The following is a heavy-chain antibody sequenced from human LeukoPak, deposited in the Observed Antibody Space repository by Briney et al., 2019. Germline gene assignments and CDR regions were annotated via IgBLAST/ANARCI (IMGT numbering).Heavy chain of an antibody. CDR2: ISGSGGST. D-gene: IGHD2-2*01. V-gene: IGHV3-23*01. J-gene: IGHJ1*01. Sequence: GGSLRLSCAASGFTFSSYAMSWVRQAPGEGLEWVSAISGSGGSTYYADSVKGRFTVSRDNSKNTLYLQMNSLRAEDTAVYYCAKAGDIVVVPAAWGQGTLVTVSS. CDR3: AKAGDIVVVPAA. CDR1: GFTFSSYA.